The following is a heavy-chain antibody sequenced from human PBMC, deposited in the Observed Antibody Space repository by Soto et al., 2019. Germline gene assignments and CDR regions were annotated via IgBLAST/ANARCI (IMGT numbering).Heavy chain of an antibody. D-gene: IGHD6-13*01. CDR1: GGTFSSYA. CDR3: SRWGIAASGEMGFDL. J-gene: IGHJ5*02. Sequence: QVQLVQSGAEVQKPGSSVKVSCKASGGTFSSYAISWVRQAPGQGLAWMGGIIPIFGTANYAQKFQGRVTITAYESTSTAYMDLRSRRSEATAVYYCSRWGIAASGEMGFDLWGQGTLGTVSS. V-gene: IGHV1-69*01. CDR2: IIPIFGTA.